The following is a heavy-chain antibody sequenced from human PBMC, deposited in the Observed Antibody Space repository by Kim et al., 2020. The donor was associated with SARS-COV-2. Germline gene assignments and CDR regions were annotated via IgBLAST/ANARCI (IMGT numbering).Heavy chain of an antibody. D-gene: IGHD2-15*01. V-gene: IGHV3-23*01. CDR2: LGTNAGVT. CDR3: GRGWFDV. CDR1: GFSVSSYT. Sequence: RGSLRLSCAVSGFSVSSYTMTWVRQAPGKGLEWVSSLGTNAGVTYYADSVKGRFIISRDNSINTLYLQMNSLRAEDTAVYYCGRGWFDVWGQGTKVTVSP. J-gene: IGHJ3*01.